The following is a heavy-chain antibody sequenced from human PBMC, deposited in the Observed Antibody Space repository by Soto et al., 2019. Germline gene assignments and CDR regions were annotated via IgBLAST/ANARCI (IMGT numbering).Heavy chain of an antibody. CDR2: ISGSAAGT. CDR3: TRGGVGTTGSCDF. V-gene: IGHV3-23*01. J-gene: IGHJ4*02. D-gene: IGHD6-13*01. CDR1: GFAFGGFT. Sequence: VQVLESGGALVQPGGSLRLSCSVSGFAFGGFTMTWFRQAPGKGLEWASSISGSAAGTYSAASVQGRFTISRDNSKSSLYLQMNSLRVEDTAEYYCTRGGVGTTGSCDFWGQGTLVAVSS.